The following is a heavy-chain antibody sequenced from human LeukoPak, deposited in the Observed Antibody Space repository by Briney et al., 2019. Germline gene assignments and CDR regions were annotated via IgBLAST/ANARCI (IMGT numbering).Heavy chain of an antibody. CDR1: GYTFTSYD. CDR2: MNPNSGNT. D-gene: IGHD2-2*01. J-gene: IGHJ4*02. CDR3: ARGHCSSTSCYAIYGTSTDFDY. Sequence: ASVKVSCKASGYTFTSYDINWVRQATGQGLEWMGWMNPNSGNTGYAQKFQGRVTMTRNTSISTAYMELSSLRSEDTAVYYCARGHCSSTSCYAIYGTSTDFDYWGQGTLVTVSS. V-gene: IGHV1-8*01.